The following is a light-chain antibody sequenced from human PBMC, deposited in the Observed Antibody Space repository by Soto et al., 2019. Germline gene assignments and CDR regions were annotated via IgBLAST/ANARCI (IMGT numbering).Light chain of an antibody. CDR2: DTT. CDR3: LLFYTDIRV. CDR1: TGAVTSGHY. V-gene: IGLV7-46*01. J-gene: IGLJ2*01. Sequence: QAVVTQEPSLTVSPGGTVTLTCGSSTGAVTSGHYPYWFQQKPGQAPRTLTYDTTNKHSWTPARFSGSLLGGKAALTLSGAQPEDEADYYCLLFYTDIRVFGGGTQLTVL.